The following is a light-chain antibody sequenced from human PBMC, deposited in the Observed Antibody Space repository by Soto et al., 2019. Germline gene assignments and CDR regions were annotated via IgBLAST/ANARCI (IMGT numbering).Light chain of an antibody. J-gene: IGKJ4*01. V-gene: IGKV3-20*01. Sequence: EIVLTQSPGTLSLSPGERATLSCSSSQSISSNSLVWYQQKPGQAPRLLISGASSRATGIPDRFSGSGSGTDFTLTISRLEPEDFAVYYCQQYGSTPLTFGGGTKVDIK. CDR1: QSISSNS. CDR2: GAS. CDR3: QQYGSTPLT.